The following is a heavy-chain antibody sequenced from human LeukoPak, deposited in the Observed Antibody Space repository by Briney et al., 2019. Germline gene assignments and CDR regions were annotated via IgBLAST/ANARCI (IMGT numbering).Heavy chain of an antibody. CDR2: INHSGST. J-gene: IGHJ4*02. V-gene: IGHV4-34*01. D-gene: IGHD6-19*01. CDR3: ARTPSGWQGWQGFDY. Sequence: SETLSLTCAVYGGSFSGYYWSWIRQPPGKGLEWIGEINHSGSTNYNPSLKSRLTISVDTSKNQFSLKLSSVTAADTAVYYCARTPSGWQGWQGFDYWGQGTLVTVSS. CDR1: GGSFSGYY.